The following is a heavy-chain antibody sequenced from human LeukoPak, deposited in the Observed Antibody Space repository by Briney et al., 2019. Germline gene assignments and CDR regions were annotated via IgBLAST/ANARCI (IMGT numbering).Heavy chain of an antibody. CDR3: ARDNDISRGFYYAMDV. CDR1: GGSISSYY. D-gene: IGHD3-9*01. J-gene: IGHJ6*02. CDR2: IYYGGNT. Sequence: SETLSLTCTVSGGSISSYYWSWIRQPPGKGLEWIGYIYYGGNTNYNPSLKSRVTISVDTSKNQFSLKLSSVTAVDTAVYYCARDNDISRGFYYAMDVWGQGTTVIVSS. V-gene: IGHV4-59*01.